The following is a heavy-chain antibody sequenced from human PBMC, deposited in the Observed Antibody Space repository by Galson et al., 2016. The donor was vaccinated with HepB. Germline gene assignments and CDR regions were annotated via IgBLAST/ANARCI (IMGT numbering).Heavy chain of an antibody. CDR1: GFTFSTSD. J-gene: IGHJ2*01. CDR3: AREIKDTISVGWYFDL. CDR2: IGRGGDT. D-gene: IGHD5/OR15-5a*01. Sequence: SLRPSCAASGFTFSTSDMHWVRQGTGKGLEWVSAIGRGGDTYYSGSVEGRFTISRENAKNSLYLEMNSLRAGDTAVYYCAREIKDTISVGWYFDLWGRGTLVTV. V-gene: IGHV3-13*01.